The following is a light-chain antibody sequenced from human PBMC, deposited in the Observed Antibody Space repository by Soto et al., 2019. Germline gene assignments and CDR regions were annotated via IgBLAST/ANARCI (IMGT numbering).Light chain of an antibody. V-gene: IGKV3-20*01. J-gene: IGKJ5*01. CDR2: GAS. CDR1: QSVSSSY. CDR3: QQYSSSPIT. Sequence: EIVLTQSPGTLSLSPGERATLSCRASQSVSSSYLVWYQQKPGQAPRLLIYGASSRATGVPDRFSGSGSGTDFSLTISRLDPEDFAVYYCQQYSSSPITFGQGTRLEIK.